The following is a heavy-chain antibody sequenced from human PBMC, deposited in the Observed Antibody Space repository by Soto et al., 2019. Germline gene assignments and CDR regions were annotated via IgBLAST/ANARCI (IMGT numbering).Heavy chain of an antibody. D-gene: IGHD6-19*01. J-gene: IGHJ5*02. CDR2: IYFSGST. CDR1: GDSMNPYY. Sequence: QVQLQESGPGLVKPSETLSLTCTVSGDSMNPYYWSWIRQPPGKGLEWIGYIYFSGSTNFNPSLKSRVTLSLATSKRQFFLQLTSVTAADTAVYYCARAWAVPGSHWGAWGRGTLVTVSS. V-gene: IGHV4-59*01. CDR3: ARAWAVPGSHWGA.